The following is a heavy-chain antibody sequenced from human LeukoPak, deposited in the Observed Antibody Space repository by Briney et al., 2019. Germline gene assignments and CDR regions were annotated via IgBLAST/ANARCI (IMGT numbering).Heavy chain of an antibody. V-gene: IGHV5-51*01. J-gene: IGHJ5*02. Sequence: GESLKISCEGSGYSFTNYWIGWVRQMPGKGLEWMGIIYPGDSDTRYSPSFQGQVTISADKSISTAYLQWSSLKASDTAMYYCARRERDYDFWSGYYRDVWFDPWGQGTLVTVSS. CDR2: IYPGDSDT. D-gene: IGHD3-3*01. CDR1: GYSFTNYW. CDR3: ARRERDYDFWSGYYRDVWFDP.